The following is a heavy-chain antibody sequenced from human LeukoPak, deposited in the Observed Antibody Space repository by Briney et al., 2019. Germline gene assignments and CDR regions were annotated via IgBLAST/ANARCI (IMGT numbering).Heavy chain of an antibody. V-gene: IGHV4-34*01. CDR1: GGSFSGYY. CDR3: ARGRGYYGSGGYHRTRPFDY. CDR2: INHSGST. D-gene: IGHD3-10*01. J-gene: IGHJ4*02. Sequence: SETLSLTCAIYGGSFSGYYWSWIRQPPGKGLEWIGEINHSGSTNYNPSLKSRVTISVDTSKNQFSLKLSSVTAADTAVYYCARGRGYYGSGGYHRTRPFDYWGQGTLVTVSS.